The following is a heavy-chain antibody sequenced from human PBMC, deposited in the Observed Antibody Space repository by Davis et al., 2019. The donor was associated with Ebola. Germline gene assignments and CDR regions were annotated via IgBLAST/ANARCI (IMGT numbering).Heavy chain of an antibody. V-gene: IGHV3-74*01. J-gene: IGHJ4*02. CDR3: TRVISGGYGEFDY. CDR1: GFTLRGYW. Sequence: GESLKIPCAASGFTLRGYWMHRVRQAPGKGLVWVSRINPDGTTTTYADSVKGRFTISRDNAKNALYLKMNSLRVEDTAVYYCTRVISGGYGEFDYWGQGTLVTVSP. CDR2: INPDGTTT. D-gene: IGHD1-26*01.